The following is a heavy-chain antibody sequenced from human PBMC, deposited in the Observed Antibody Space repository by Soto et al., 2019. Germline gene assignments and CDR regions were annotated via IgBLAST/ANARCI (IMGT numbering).Heavy chain of an antibody. J-gene: IGHJ4*02. CDR1: GGSFSGQA. CDR3: ARVPN. Sequence: QVQLVQSGAEVKKPGSSVKVSCQASGGSFSGQAVSWVRQAPGQGLEWLGGIIPIFRTTNYVRKFQGRLTITADESTGTASMELTSLRSEDTSIYYCARVPNWGQGTLVPVSS. CDR2: IIPIFRTT. V-gene: IGHV1-69*01.